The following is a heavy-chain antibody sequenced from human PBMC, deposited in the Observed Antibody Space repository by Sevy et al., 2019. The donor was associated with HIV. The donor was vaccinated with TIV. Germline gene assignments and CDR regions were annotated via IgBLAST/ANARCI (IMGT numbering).Heavy chain of an antibody. V-gene: IGHV4-59*01. D-gene: IGHD6-13*01. J-gene: IGHJ4*02. Sequence: SETMSLTCTVSGGSISSYYWSWIRQPPGKGLEWIGYIYYSGSTNYNPSLKSRVTISVDTSKNQFSLRLSSVTAADTAVYYCARERQLVLDYWGQGTLVTVSS. CDR3: ARERQLVLDY. CDR2: IYYSGST. CDR1: GGSISSYY.